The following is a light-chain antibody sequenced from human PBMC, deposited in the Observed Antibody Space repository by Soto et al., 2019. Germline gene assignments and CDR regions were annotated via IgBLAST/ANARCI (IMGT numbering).Light chain of an antibody. V-gene: IGKV2-28*01. CDR1: QSLLHSNGYNY. J-gene: IGKJ3*01. CDR2: LGS. CDR3: MQALQTPFT. Sequence: DIVMTQSPLSLPVTPGEPASISCRSSQSLLHSNGYNYLDWYLQKPGQSPQLQIYLGSNRASGVPDRFSGSGSGTDFTLKISRVEAEDVGVYYCMQALQTPFTFGPGTKVDI.